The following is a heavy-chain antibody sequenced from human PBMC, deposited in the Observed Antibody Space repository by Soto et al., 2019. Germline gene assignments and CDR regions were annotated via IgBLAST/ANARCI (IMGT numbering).Heavy chain of an antibody. Sequence: QVHLVQSGAEVKKPGASVKVSCKASGYTFTSYGITWVRQAPGQGLEWMGWISAHNGNTDYAQKLQGRVIVTRDTSTSPAYMELRSLRSDDTAVYYCARGRYGDSWGQGALVTVSS. J-gene: IGHJ4*02. V-gene: IGHV1-18*01. CDR2: ISAHNGNT. D-gene: IGHD1-1*01. CDR1: GYTFTSYG. CDR3: ARGRYGDS.